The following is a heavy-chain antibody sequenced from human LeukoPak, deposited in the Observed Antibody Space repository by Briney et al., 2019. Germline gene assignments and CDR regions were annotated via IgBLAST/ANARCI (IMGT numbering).Heavy chain of an antibody. CDR3: AIMHGYYDGSGYWVQ. D-gene: IGHD3-22*01. J-gene: IGHJ1*01. CDR1: GFTFGSYG. Sequence: GGSLRLSCAASGFTFGSYGMSWVRQAPGKGLEWVSFITPNADRTSYAGSVEGRFTISRDNPRNTLYMQMNSLRDEDTALYYCAIMHGYYDGSGYWVQWGQGTLVTVPS. CDR2: ITPNADRT. V-gene: IGHV3-23*01.